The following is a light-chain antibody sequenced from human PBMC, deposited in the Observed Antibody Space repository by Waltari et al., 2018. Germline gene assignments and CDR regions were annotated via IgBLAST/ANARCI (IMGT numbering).Light chain of an antibody. Sequence: QSALTQPPSASGSPGQSVTLSCTGTRSNVGGYNYVFWYRQHPGKAPELMIFEVSKRPSGVPDRFSGSKSGNTASLTVSGLQAEDEADYYCSSYAGSNSFDVVFGGGTKLTVL. CDR1: RSNVGGYNY. J-gene: IGLJ2*01. CDR3: SSYAGSNSFDVV. CDR2: EVS. V-gene: IGLV2-8*01.